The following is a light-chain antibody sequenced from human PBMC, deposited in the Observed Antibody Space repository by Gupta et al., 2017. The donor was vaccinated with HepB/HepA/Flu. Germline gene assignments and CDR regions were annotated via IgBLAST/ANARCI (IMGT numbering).Light chain of an antibody. V-gene: IGKV3-15*01. CDR1: QSVSSN. CDR2: GAS. J-gene: IGKJ1*01. CDR3: QQDYDFLRT. Sequence: IVLTQSPATLSVSPGERATLSCRASQSVSSNLAWYQQRPGQAPRLLIYGASTRATGIPATFRGSGSVTEFTLTISSLQSEDFAVYYCQQDYDFLRTFGEGTKVEIK.